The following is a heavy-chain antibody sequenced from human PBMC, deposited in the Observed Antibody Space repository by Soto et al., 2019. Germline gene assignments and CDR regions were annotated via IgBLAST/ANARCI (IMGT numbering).Heavy chain of an antibody. Sequence: SETLSLTCSVSGGSISSYYWSWIRQPPGKGLEWIGYIYYSGSTNYNPSLKSRVTISVDTSKNQFSLKLSSVTAADTAVYYCARRGYSGYVDYWGQGTLVTV. CDR2: IYYSGST. CDR3: ARRGYSGYVDY. V-gene: IGHV4-59*01. CDR1: GGSISSYY. D-gene: IGHD5-12*01. J-gene: IGHJ4*02.